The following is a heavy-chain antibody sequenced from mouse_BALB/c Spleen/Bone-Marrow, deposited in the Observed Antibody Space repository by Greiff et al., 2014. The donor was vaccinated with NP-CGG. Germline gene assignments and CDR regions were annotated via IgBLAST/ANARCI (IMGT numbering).Heavy chain of an antibody. D-gene: IGHD4-1*01. CDR3: ATLTGTFDY. J-gene: IGHJ2*01. CDR2: IDPASDYT. CDR1: GFNIKDTY. V-gene: IGHV14-3*02. Sequence: VQLQQPGAELVKPGASVKLSCTASGFNIKDTYMHWVKQRPEQGLEWIGRIDPASDYTQFDSKFQGKATITADTSSNTAYLQLSSLTSEDTAVYYCATLTGTFDYWGQGTTLIVSS.